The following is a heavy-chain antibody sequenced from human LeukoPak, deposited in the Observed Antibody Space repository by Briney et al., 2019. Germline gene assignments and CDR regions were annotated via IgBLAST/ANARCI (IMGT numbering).Heavy chain of an antibody. D-gene: IGHD7-27*01. CDR1: GFTFSSYP. J-gene: IGHJ3*02. CDR2: ISGSGGST. V-gene: IGHV3-23*01. CDR3: ATPRSGWGRRDAFDI. Sequence: GGSLRLSCTGSGFTFSSYPLSWVRQAPGKGLEWVSAISGSGGSTYYADSVKGRFTISRDNSKNTLYLQMNSLRAEDTAVYYCATPRSGWGRRDAFDIWGQGTMVTVSS.